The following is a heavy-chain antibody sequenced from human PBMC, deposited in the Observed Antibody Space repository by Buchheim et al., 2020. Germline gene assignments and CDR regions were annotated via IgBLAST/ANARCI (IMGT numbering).Heavy chain of an antibody. V-gene: IGHV3-30*02. CDR3: AKDLYYYGSGSSRRSYGMDV. Sequence: QVQLVESGGGVVQPGRSLRLSCAASGFTFSSYGMHWVRQAPGKGLEWVAFIRYDGSNKYYADSVKGRFTISRDNSKNTLYLQMNSLRAGDTAVYYCAKDLYYYGSGSSRRSYGMDVWGQGTT. J-gene: IGHJ6*02. CDR1: GFTFSSYG. CDR2: IRYDGSNK. D-gene: IGHD3-10*01.